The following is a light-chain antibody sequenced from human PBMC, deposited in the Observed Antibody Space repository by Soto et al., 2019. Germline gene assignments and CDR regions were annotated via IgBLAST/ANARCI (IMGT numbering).Light chain of an antibody. Sequence: DIQMTQSPSSLSASVGDRVTITCRASQSIRSFLNWYQQKPGKAPKFLIHAASSLQSGVPSRFSGSGSGTDFTLTISSLQPEDFATYYCQQSYSTPQTFGQGTMVEIK. V-gene: IGKV1-39*01. CDR1: QSIRSF. CDR2: AAS. CDR3: QQSYSTPQT. J-gene: IGKJ1*01.